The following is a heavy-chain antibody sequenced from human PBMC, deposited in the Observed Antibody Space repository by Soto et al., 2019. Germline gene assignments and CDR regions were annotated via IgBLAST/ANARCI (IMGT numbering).Heavy chain of an antibody. CDR1: GFTFSSYG. Sequence: PGGSLRLSCAASGFTFSSYGMHWVRQAPGKGLEWVAVISYDGSNKYYADSVKGRFTISRDNSKNTLYLQMNSLRAEDTAVYYCAKDVGGYCSSTSCYSVGYMDVWGKGTTVTVSS. CDR2: ISYDGSNK. CDR3: AKDVGGYCSSTSCYSVGYMDV. J-gene: IGHJ6*03. V-gene: IGHV3-30*18. D-gene: IGHD2-2*01.